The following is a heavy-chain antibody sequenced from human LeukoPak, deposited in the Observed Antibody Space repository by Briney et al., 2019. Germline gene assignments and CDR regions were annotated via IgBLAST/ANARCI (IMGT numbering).Heavy chain of an antibody. D-gene: IGHD3-10*01. CDR3: AREGLMVRGEYTAFDI. V-gene: IGHV4-59*12. Sequence: SETLSLTCTVSGGSISSYYWSWIRQPPGKGLEWIGYIYYSGSTNYNPSLKSRVTISVDTSKNQFSLKLSSVTAADTAVYYCAREGLMVRGEYTAFDIWGQGTMVTVSS. J-gene: IGHJ3*02. CDR1: GGSISSYY. CDR2: IYYSGST.